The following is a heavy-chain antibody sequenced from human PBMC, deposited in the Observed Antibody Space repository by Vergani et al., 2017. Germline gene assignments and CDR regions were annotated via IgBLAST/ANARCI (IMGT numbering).Heavy chain of an antibody. Sequence: QVQLVQSGAEVKKPGSSVKVSSKASGGTFSSYAISWVRQAPGQGLEWMGGIIPIFGTANYAQKFQGRVTITADKSTSTAYMELSSLRSEDTAVYYCARDFPYGSGSYHWFDPWGQGTLVTVSS. J-gene: IGHJ5*02. CDR1: GGTFSSYA. D-gene: IGHD3-10*01. CDR2: IIPIFGTA. CDR3: ARDFPYGSGSYHWFDP. V-gene: IGHV1-69*06.